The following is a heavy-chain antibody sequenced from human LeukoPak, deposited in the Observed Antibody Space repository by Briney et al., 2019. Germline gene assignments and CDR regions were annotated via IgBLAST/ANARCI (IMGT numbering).Heavy chain of an antibody. D-gene: IGHD6-19*01. CDR3: ATSRGIEQWLITAFDV. CDR1: GFTFSSSA. Sequence: GGSLSLSCSVSGFTFSSSAMSYVRRAPGKGLEWVSTFSGRGNTYLADSVKDRFTISRDNSKNTFHLQMTSLRAEDTALYYCATSRGIEQWLITAFDVWGQGTMVSVSS. J-gene: IGHJ3*01. V-gene: IGHV3-23*01. CDR2: FSGRGNT.